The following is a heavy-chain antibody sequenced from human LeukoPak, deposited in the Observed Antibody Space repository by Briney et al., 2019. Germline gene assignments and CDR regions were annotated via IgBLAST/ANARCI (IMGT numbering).Heavy chain of an antibody. D-gene: IGHD6-13*01. CDR3: ARDIGVEGYSSSWYPWSDP. CDR2: IIPIFGTA. Sequence: SVKVSCKASGGTFSSYAISWVRQAPGQGLEWMGGIIPIFGTANYAQKFQGRVTITADESTSTAYMELSSLRSEDTAVYYCARDIGVEGYSSSWYPWSDPWGQGTLVTVSS. V-gene: IGHV1-69*13. CDR1: GGTFSSYA. J-gene: IGHJ5*02.